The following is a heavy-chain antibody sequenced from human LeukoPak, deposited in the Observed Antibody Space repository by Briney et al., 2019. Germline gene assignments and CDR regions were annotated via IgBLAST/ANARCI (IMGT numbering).Heavy chain of an antibody. D-gene: IGHD3-10*01. CDR3: TRLGYYYGSGSPNQY. Sequence: GGSLRLSCAASGFTFSGSAMHWVRQASGKGLEWVGRIRSKANSYATAYAASVKGRFTISRDDSKNTAYLQMNSLKTEDTAVYYCTRLGYYYGSGSPNQYWGQGTLVTVSS. CDR2: IRSKANSYAT. J-gene: IGHJ4*02. V-gene: IGHV3-73*01. CDR1: GFTFSGSA.